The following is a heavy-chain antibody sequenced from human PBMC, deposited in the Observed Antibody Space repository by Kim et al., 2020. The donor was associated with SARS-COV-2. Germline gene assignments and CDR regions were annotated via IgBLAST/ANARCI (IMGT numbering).Heavy chain of an antibody. Sequence: GSTSYNPSLKSRVTISIDTSKTQFSLKLSPVTAADTAVYYCARIVSAVAGLWGQGTLVTVSS. V-gene: IGHV4-39*01. CDR2: GST. D-gene: IGHD6-19*01. J-gene: IGHJ4*02. CDR3: ARIVSAVAGL.